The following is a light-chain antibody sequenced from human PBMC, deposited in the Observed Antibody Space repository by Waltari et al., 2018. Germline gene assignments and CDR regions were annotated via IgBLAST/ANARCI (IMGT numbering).Light chain of an antibody. J-gene: IGKJ2*01. CDR2: GAS. V-gene: IGKV3-15*01. Sequence: ELVMTQSPATLSVSPGERATLSCRASQSVSSNLAWYQQKPGQAPRLLIFGASTRATGIPARFSGSGSGKEFTLTISSLQSEDFAIYYCQQYNNWPYTFGQGTKLEIK. CDR1: QSVSSN. CDR3: QQYNNWPYT.